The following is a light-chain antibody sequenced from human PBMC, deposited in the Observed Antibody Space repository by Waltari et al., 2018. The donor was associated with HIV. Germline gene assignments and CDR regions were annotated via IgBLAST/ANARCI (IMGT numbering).Light chain of an antibody. CDR1: QGVLYSSNNKNY. CDR3: QQYYSTPYT. Sequence: DIVMTQSPDSLAVSLGERATINCKSSQGVLYSSNNKNYLTWYQQKPGQPPKLHIYWASTRESGVPDRFSGSGYGTDFTLTISSLQAEDVAVYYCQQYYSTPYTFGQGTKLEIK. V-gene: IGKV4-1*01. J-gene: IGKJ2*01. CDR2: WAS.